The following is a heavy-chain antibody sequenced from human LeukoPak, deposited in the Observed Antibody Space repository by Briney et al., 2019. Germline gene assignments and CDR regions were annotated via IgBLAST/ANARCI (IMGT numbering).Heavy chain of an antibody. D-gene: IGHD3-10*01. V-gene: IGHV3-23*01. CDR1: GFTFSTYA. Sequence: GGSLRLSCAASGFTFSTYAMSWVRQAPGKGLEWVSGISANGGSTYYADSVKGRFTIPRDNSKNMLSLLLNSLRAEDTAVYYCAKDLDYYGAGSRVFDYWGQGTLVTVSS. CDR2: ISANGGST. J-gene: IGHJ4*02. CDR3: AKDLDYYGAGSRVFDY.